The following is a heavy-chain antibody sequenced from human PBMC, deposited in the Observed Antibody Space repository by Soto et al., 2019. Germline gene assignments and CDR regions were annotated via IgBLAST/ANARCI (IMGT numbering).Heavy chain of an antibody. V-gene: IGHV1-3*01. J-gene: IGHJ3*02. Sequence: QVQLVQSGAEVKKPGASVKVSCKASGYTFTSYAMHWVRQAPGQRLEWMGWINAGNGNTKYSQKFQGRVTITRDTSASTAYMELSSLRSEDTAVYYCAVNPRPEGAFDIRGQGTMVTVSS. CDR3: AVNPRPEGAFDI. CDR2: INAGNGNT. CDR1: GYTFTSYA.